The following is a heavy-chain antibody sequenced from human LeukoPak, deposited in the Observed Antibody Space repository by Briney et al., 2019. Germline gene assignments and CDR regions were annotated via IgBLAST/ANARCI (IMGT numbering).Heavy chain of an antibody. CDR3: AKDHWTDSSGPHFDY. V-gene: IGHV3-30*18. CDR1: GFTFSSYG. CDR2: TSYDGSNE. D-gene: IGHD3-22*01. Sequence: GGSLRLSCAASGFTFSSYGMHWVRQTPGRGLEWVAATSYDGSNEYYADSVKGRFTVSRDNSRNTLYLQMNSLRPEDTAVYYCAKDHWTDSSGPHFDYWGQGTLVTVSS. J-gene: IGHJ4*02.